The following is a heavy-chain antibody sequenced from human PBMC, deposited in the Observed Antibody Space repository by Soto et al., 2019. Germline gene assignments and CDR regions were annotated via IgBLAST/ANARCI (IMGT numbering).Heavy chain of an antibody. CDR2: ISWNSRII. D-gene: IGHD3-16*01. CDR3: AKGSLITFGGVPHAFDM. J-gene: IGHJ3*02. Sequence: EVQLVESGGDLVQPGRSLRLSCAASGFTFDDYAMHWVRQDPGKGLEWVSGISWNSRIIAYADSVKGRFAISRDNAQKSLYLEMYSLRPEDTAVYYCAKGSLITFGGVPHAFDMWGQGTMVTVSS. CDR1: GFTFDDYA. V-gene: IGHV3-9*01.